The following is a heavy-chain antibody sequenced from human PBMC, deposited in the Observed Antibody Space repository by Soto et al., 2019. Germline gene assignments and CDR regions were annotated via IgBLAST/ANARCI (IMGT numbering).Heavy chain of an antibody. CDR2: INHSGST. CDR1: GGSFRGYY. Sequence: PSETLSLTRAVYGGSFRGYYWSWIRQPPGKGLEWIGEINHSGSTNYNPSLKSRVTISVDTSKNQFSLKLSSVTAADTAVYYCAREPRLGFDSSGYYYYWGQGTLVTVSS. V-gene: IGHV4-34*01. D-gene: IGHD3-22*01. J-gene: IGHJ4*02. CDR3: AREPRLGFDSSGYYYY.